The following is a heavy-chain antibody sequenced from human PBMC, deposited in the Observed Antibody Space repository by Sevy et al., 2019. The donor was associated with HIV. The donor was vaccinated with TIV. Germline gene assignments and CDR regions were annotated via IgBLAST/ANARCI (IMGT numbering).Heavy chain of an antibody. Sequence: SETLSLTCAVYGGSFSGYYWSWIRQPPGKGLEWIGEINHSGSTNYNPSLKSRVTISVDTSKNQFSLKLSSVTAADTAVYYCARVQRKTDPIDAFDIWGQGTMVTVSS. J-gene: IGHJ3*02. CDR2: INHSGST. CDR3: ARVQRKTDPIDAFDI. V-gene: IGHV4-34*01. CDR1: GGSFSGYY.